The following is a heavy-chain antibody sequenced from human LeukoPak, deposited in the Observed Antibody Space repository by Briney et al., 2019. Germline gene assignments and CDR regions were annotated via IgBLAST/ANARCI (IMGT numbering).Heavy chain of an antibody. V-gene: IGHV3-74*01. J-gene: IGHJ4*02. CDR3: ARGARAWDFDY. CDR2: VNSDGGAT. D-gene: IGHD7-27*01. Sequence: AGGFLRLSCAASGFTFSNYWMHWVRQAPGKGLVWVSRVNSDGGATTYADSVQGRFTISRDNAKNTIYLQMNSLRPEDTAVYYCARGARAWDFDYWGRGTPVTVSS. CDR1: GFTFSNYW.